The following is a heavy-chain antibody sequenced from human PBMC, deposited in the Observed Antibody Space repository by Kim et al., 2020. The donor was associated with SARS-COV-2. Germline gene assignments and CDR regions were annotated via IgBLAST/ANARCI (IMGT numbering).Heavy chain of an antibody. CDR3: AKGGYDWAYFDY. D-gene: IGHD5-12*01. V-gene: IGHV3-30*02. Sequence: KYYADAGKDRFNNSRDNSTNTLYLQMNGRRAEDTAVYYCAKGGYDWAYFDYWGQGTLVTVSS. CDR2: K. J-gene: IGHJ4*02.